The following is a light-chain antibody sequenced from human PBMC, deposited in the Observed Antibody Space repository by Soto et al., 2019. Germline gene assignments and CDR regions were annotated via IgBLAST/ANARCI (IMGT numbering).Light chain of an antibody. CDR2: EXF. J-gene: IGLJ1*01. V-gene: IGLV2-8*01. Sequence: QSARNQPPSASGSPGQSVTISCTGTKSDIGVYDFVSWYQHHPGKAPRLIIXEXFQRPSGVPDRFSGSKSGNTASLTVSGLQAADEADYFCKSYAGSNTYVFGSGTKVTVL. CDR1: KSDIGVYDF. CDR3: KSYAGSNTYV.